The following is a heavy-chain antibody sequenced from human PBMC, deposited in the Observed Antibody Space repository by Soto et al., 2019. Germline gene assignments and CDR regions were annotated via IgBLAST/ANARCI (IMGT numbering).Heavy chain of an antibody. CDR3: ARDRVVTGEIVVVPAAAPGDYYYGMDV. J-gene: IGHJ6*02. D-gene: IGHD2-2*01. Sequence: SETLSLTCTVSGGSISSYYWSWIRQPPGKGLEWIGYIYYSGSTNYNPSLKSRVTISVDTSKNQFSLKLSSVTAADTAVYYCARDRVVTGEIVVVPAAAPGDYYYGMDVWGQGTTVTVSS. CDR1: GGSISSYY. V-gene: IGHV4-59*01. CDR2: IYYSGST.